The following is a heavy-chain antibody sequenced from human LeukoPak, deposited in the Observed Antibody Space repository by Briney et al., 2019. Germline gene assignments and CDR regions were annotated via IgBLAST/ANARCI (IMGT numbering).Heavy chain of an antibody. D-gene: IGHD1-26*01. CDR1: GGSISSSSCY. J-gene: IGHJ3*02. V-gene: IGHV4-39*01. CDR2: IYYSGST. Sequence: SETLSLTCTVSGGSISSSSCYWGWIRQPPGKGLEWIGSIYYSGSTYYNPSLKSRVTISVDTSKNQFSLKLSSVTAADTAVYYCARGWELLNDAFDIWGQGTMVTVSS. CDR3: ARGWELLNDAFDI.